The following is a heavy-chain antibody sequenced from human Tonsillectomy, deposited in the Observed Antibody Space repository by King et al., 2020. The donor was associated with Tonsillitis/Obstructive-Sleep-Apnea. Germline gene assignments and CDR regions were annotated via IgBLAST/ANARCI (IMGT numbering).Heavy chain of an antibody. V-gene: IGHV4-31*03. D-gene: IGHD6-6*01. CDR1: GGSISSGGYY. CDR2: IYYSGST. CDR3: AGSGAVMAARPHSYYYMYA. Sequence: QLQESGPGLVKPSQTLSLTCTVSGGSISSGGYYWSWIRQHPGKGLEWIGYIYYSGSTYYNPSLKSRVTISVDTSKNQFSLKLSSVTAADTAVYYCAGSGAVMAARPHSYYYMYAWAKGPRSPSP. J-gene: IGHJ6*03.